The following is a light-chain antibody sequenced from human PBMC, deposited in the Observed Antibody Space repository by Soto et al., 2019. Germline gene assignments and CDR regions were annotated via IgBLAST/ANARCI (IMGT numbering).Light chain of an antibody. CDR1: QSVIAY. CDR2: DAS. J-gene: IGKJ5*01. V-gene: IGKV3D-15*01. Sequence: EIVLTRSQGTLALSPCEGAPLYFSASQSVIAYLAWYQPTPGQAPRLLIYDASNRATGIPARFSGSGSGTLFTLTITSLQSEDFAVYFCQQYNNWPLITFGQGTRLET. CDR3: QQYNNWPLIT.